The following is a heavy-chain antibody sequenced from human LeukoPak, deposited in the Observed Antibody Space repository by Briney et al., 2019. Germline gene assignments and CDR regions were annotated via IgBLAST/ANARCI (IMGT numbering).Heavy chain of an antibody. CDR1: GGSISSYY. CDR2: IYYSGST. J-gene: IGHJ4*02. CDR3: ARHAFDSSGYYGY. Sequence: SETLSLTCTVSGGSISSYYWSWLRQPPGKGLEWIGYIYYSGSTNYNPSLKSRVTISVDTSKNQFSLKLTSVTAADTAVYYCARHAFDSSGYYGYWGQGTLVTVSS. D-gene: IGHD3-22*01. V-gene: IGHV4-59*08.